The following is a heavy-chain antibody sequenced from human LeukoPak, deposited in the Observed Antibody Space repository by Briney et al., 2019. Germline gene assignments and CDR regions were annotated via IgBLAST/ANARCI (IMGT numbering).Heavy chain of an antibody. J-gene: IGHJ5*02. CDR3: ARDVDTAMVRGWWFDP. CDR1: GYTFTGYY. V-gene: IGHV1-2*02. Sequence: ASVKVSCKASGYTFTGYYMHWVRQAPGQGLEWMGWINPNRGGTNYAQKFQGRVTMTRDTSISTAYMELSRLRSDDTAVYYCARDVDTAMVRGWWFDPWGQGTLVTVSS. D-gene: IGHD5-18*01. CDR2: INPNRGGT.